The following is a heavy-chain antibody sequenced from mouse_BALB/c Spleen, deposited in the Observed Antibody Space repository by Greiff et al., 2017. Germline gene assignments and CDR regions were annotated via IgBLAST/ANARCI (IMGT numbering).Heavy chain of an antibody. J-gene: IGHJ2*01. CDR3: ARDGGHGNYFDY. Sequence: EVKLVESGGGLVKPGGSLKLSCAASGFAFSSYDMSWVRQTPEKRLEWVAYISSGGGSTYYPDTVKGRFTISRDNAKNTLYLQMSSLKSEDTAMYYCARDGGHGNYFDYWGQGTTLTVSS. V-gene: IGHV5-12-1*01. D-gene: IGHD2-1*01. CDR1: GFAFSSYD. CDR2: ISSGGGST.